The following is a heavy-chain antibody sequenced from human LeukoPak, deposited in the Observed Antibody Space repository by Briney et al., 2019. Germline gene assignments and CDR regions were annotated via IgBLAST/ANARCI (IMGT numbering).Heavy chain of an antibody. CDR3: ASQRNYYDSSGYYSKDDY. Sequence: GGSLRLSCAAPGFTFSSYGMHWVRQAPGKGLEWVAFIRYDGSNKYYADSVKGRFTISRDNSKNTLYLQMNSLRAEDTAVYYCASQRNYYDSSGYYSKDDYWGQGTLVTVSS. CDR1: GFTFSSYG. V-gene: IGHV3-30*02. CDR2: IRYDGSNK. D-gene: IGHD3-22*01. J-gene: IGHJ4*02.